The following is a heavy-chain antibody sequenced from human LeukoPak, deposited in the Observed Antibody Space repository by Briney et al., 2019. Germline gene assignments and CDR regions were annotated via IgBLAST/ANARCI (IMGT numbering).Heavy chain of an antibody. J-gene: IGHJ4*02. D-gene: IGHD2-15*01. Sequence: SETLSLTCNVSGYAINSGYYWGWIRQPPGKGLEWIGSIYLTGSTYYNASLKSRVTISVDTSKNQFSLKLSSVTAADTAVYYCARGGFPLGYCSGGSCYSNADYWGQGTLVTVSS. CDR2: IYLTGST. V-gene: IGHV4-38-2*02. CDR1: GYAINSGYY. CDR3: ARGGFPLGYCSGGSCYSNADY.